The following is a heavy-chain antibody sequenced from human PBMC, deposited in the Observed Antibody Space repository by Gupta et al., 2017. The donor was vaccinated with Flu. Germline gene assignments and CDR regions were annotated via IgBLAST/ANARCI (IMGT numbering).Heavy chain of an antibody. CDR1: V. Sequence: VMNWVRQVPGKGLEWVDVMWSDGRDKYGVDSVKERYIISRDTSKNTLSVEMNSMRVEDTAVYYCARGHRYWPHDICYVAEHWGQGNQVTVSS. CDR2: MWSDGRDK. D-gene: IGHD2-8*01. CDR3: ARGHRYWPHDICYVAEH. J-gene: IGHJ4*02. V-gene: IGHV3-33*01.